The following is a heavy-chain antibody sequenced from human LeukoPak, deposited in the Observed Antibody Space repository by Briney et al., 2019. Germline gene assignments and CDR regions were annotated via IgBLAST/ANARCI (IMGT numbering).Heavy chain of an antibody. Sequence: PGGSLRLSCTASGFTFSTYSMNWVRQAPGKGLEWVSSISNGGSYIYYADSAKGRFTISRDDAKNSLYLQMNSLRAEDTAVYYCARYCGTSRCLYYYHMDVWGKGTTVTVS. CDR2: ISNGGSYI. CDR3: ARYCGTSRCLYYYHMDV. D-gene: IGHD2-2*01. CDR1: GFTFSTYS. V-gene: IGHV3-21*01. J-gene: IGHJ6*03.